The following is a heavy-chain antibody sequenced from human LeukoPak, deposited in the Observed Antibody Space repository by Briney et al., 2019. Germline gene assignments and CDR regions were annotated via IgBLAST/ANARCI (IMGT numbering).Heavy chain of an antibody. Sequence: PSETLSLTCTVSGGSISSYYWSWIRQPPGKGLEWIGYIYYSRSTNYNPSLKSRVTISVDTSKNQFSLKLSSVTAADTAVYYCARVSVGAVRYWFDPWGQGTLVTVSS. CDR3: ARVSVGAVRYWFDP. D-gene: IGHD1-26*01. J-gene: IGHJ5*02. CDR2: IYYSRST. V-gene: IGHV4-59*01. CDR1: GGSISSYY.